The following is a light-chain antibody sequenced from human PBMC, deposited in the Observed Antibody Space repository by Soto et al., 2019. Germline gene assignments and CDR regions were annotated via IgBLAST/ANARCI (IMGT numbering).Light chain of an antibody. J-gene: IGLJ1*01. CDR1: RSNIGAGYD. V-gene: IGLV1-40*01. CDR2: GNS. CDR3: QSYDSSLSV. Sequence: QSVLTQPPSVSGAPGQRVTISCTGSRSNIGAGYDVHWYQQLPGTAPKLLIYGNSNRPSGVPDRFSGSKSGTSASLAITGLQAEDEADYYCQSYDSSLSVFGTGTKVTVL.